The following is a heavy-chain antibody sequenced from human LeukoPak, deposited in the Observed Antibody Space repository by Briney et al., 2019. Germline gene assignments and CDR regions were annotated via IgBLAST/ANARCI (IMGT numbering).Heavy chain of an antibody. V-gene: IGHV4-4*02. J-gene: IGHJ6*02. Sequence: SGTLSLTCAVSGGSISSSNWWSWVSQPPGKGLEWIGEIYHSGSTNYSPSLKSRVTISVDKSKNQFSLKLSSVTAADTAVYYCARLWFGYYYYGMDVWGQGTTVTVSS. D-gene: IGHD3-10*01. CDR2: IYHSGST. CDR3: ARLWFGYYYYGMDV. CDR1: GGSISSSNW.